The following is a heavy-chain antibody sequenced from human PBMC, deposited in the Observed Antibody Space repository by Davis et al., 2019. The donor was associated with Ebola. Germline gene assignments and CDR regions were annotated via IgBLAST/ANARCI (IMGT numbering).Heavy chain of an antibody. CDR3: ATWELSSSWHYFDY. CDR1: GFTFDDYA. J-gene: IGHJ4*02. D-gene: IGHD6-13*01. CDR2: ISWNSGSI. V-gene: IGHV3-9*01. Sequence: SLKISCAASGFTFDDYAMHWVRQAPGKGLEWVSGISWNSGSIGYADSVKGRFTISRDNAKNSLYLQMNSLRAEDTALYYCATWELSSSWHYFDYWGQGTLVTVSS.